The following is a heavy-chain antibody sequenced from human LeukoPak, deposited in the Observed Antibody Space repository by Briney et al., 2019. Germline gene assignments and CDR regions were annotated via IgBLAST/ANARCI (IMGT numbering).Heavy chain of an antibody. V-gene: IGHV3-30*18. CDR2: ISYDGSNK. CDR1: AFTFSSYG. Sequence: GGSLRLSCAASAFTFSSYGMHWVRQAPGKGLEWVAVISYDGSNKYYADSVKGRFTISRDNSKNTLHLQMNSLRAEDTAVYYCAKVSGGPSGGAAIDYWGQGTLVTVSS. CDR3: AKVSGGPSGGAAIDY. D-gene: IGHD6-25*01. J-gene: IGHJ4*02.